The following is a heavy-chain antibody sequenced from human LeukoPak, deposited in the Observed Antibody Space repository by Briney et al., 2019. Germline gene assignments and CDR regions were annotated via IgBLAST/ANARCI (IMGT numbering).Heavy chain of an antibody. V-gene: IGHV4-30-2*01. Sequence: PSETLSLTCAVSGGSISSGGYSWSWIRQPPGKGLEWIGYIYHSGSTYYNPSLKSRVTISVDRSKNQFSLKLSSVTAADTAVYYCATTGSREYFQHWGQGTLVTVSS. D-gene: IGHD2-15*01. CDR1: GGSISSGGYS. J-gene: IGHJ1*01. CDR3: ATTGSREYFQH. CDR2: IYHSGST.